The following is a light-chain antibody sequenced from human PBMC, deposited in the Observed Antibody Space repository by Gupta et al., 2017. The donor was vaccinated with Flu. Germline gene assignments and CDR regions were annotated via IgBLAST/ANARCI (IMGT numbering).Light chain of an antibody. J-gene: IGKJ1*01. CDR2: ASS. Sequence: IPMTQSPSSLSASVGDRVTISCRAGQSISNYLNWYQHIPGKAPKLLIYASSKLQSGVPSRFSGSGSGTDFTLTITSLQPEDFGVYYCQQSYSTAWTFGQGTKV. CDR1: QSISNY. CDR3: QQSYSTAWT. V-gene: IGKV1-39*01.